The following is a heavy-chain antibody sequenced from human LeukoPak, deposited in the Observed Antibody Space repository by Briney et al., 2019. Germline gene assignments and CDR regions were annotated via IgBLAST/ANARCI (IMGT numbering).Heavy chain of an antibody. J-gene: IGHJ4*02. V-gene: IGHV1-2*02. D-gene: IGHD6-13*01. Sequence: ASVKVSCKASGYTFTGYYMHWVRQAPGQGLEWMGWINPNSGGTNYAQKFQGRVAMTRDTSISTAYMELSRLRSDDTAVYYCARSPGQQLVHYFDYWGQGTLVTVSS. CDR1: GYTFTGYY. CDR2: INPNSGGT. CDR3: ARSPGQQLVHYFDY.